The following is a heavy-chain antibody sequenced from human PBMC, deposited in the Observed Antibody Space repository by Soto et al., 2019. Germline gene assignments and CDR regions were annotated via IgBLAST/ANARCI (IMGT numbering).Heavy chain of an antibody. J-gene: IGHJ4*02. CDR2: ISYDGINE. Sequence: GGSLRLSCAASGFTFSNYAIHWVRQAPGKGLEWVAVISYDGINEYYADSVKGRFTISRDNSKNTVYLQVNSLRAEDTAVYYCARGSAGHYNSGTLLDWGQGTLVTVSS. D-gene: IGHD3-10*01. CDR3: ARGSAGHYNSGTLLD. V-gene: IGHV3-30-3*01. CDR1: GFTFSNYA.